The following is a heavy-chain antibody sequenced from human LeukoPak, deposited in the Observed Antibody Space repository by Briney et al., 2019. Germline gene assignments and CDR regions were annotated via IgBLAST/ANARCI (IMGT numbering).Heavy chain of an antibody. CDR3: ARGGESGYPYYYYKYLMDV. D-gene: IGHD3-22*01. CDR1: GATVSSNY. V-gene: IGHV3-66*02. CDR2: IYSGGST. Sequence: AGGSLRLSCAASGATVSSNYMSWVRQAPGKGLEWVSIIYSGGSTYYADSVKGRFTISRDNSKNTLYLQMNSLKTDDTAVYYCARGGESGYPYYYYKYLMDVWGKGTTVTVSS. J-gene: IGHJ6*03.